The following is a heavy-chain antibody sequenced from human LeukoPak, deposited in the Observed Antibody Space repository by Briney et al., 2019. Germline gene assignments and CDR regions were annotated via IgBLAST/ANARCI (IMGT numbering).Heavy chain of an antibody. CDR2: INWNGGST. CDR3: AREEGGDSSGWALDY. D-gene: IGHD6-19*01. CDR1: GFTFSSYS. J-gene: IGHJ4*02. Sequence: GSLRLSCAASGFTFSSYSMNWVRQAPGKGLEWVSGINWNGGSTGYADSVEGRFTISRDNAKNSQYLQMNSLRAEDTAVYYCAREEGGDSSGWALDYWGQGTLVTVSS. V-gene: IGHV3-20*04.